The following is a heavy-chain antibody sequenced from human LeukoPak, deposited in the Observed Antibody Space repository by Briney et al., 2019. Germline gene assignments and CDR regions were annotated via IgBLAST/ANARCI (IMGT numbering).Heavy chain of an antibody. D-gene: IGHD2-15*01. CDR1: GGSISSGGYY. CDR3: ARSGGSGYYYYYYMDV. Sequence: SQTLSLTCTVSGGSISSGGYYWSWIRQHPGKGLEWMGYIYYSGSTYYKPSLKSRVTISVDTSKSQFSLKLNSVTAADTAVYYCARSGGSGYYYYYYMDVWGKGTTVTVSS. J-gene: IGHJ6*03. CDR2: IYYSGST. V-gene: IGHV4-31*03.